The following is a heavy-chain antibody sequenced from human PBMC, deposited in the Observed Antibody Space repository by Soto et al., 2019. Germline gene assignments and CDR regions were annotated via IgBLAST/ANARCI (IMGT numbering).Heavy chain of an antibody. J-gene: IGHJ6*02. CDR2: INPNSGGT. CDR1: GYTFTGYY. CDR3: ARGEWAYYDILTLGYYGMDV. D-gene: IGHD3-9*01. V-gene: IGHV1-2*02. Sequence: ASVKVSYKASGYTFTGYYMHWVRQAPGQGLEWMGWINPNSGGTNYAQKFQGRVTMTRDTSISTAYMELSRLRSDDTAVYYCARGEWAYYDILTLGYYGMDVWGQGTTVTVSS.